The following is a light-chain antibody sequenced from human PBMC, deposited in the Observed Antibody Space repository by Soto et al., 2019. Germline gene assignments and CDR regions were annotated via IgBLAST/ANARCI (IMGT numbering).Light chain of an antibody. Sequence: DIQMTQSPSTLSASVGDRVTITCRASQSTSTWLAWYQQRPGKTPKLLISEASKLESGVPSRFSGSGSGTEFTLAIGSLQPDDCATYYCQQYITYPYAFGQGTKVEIK. J-gene: IGKJ1*01. CDR3: QQYITYPYA. CDR2: EAS. CDR1: QSTSTW. V-gene: IGKV1-5*03.